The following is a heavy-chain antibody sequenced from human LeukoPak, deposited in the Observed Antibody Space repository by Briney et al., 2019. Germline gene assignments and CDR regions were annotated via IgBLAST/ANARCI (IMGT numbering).Heavy chain of an antibody. CDR3: AKTYSSGWYGFDY. J-gene: IGHJ4*02. CDR2: ISGSGGST. CDR1: GFTFSSYA. D-gene: IGHD6-19*01. Sequence: GGSLRLSCAASGFTFSSYAMSWVRQAPGKALEWVSAISGSGGSTYYADSVKGRFTISRDNSKNTLYLQMNSLRAEDTAVYYCAKTYSSGWYGFDYWGQGTLVTVSS. V-gene: IGHV3-23*01.